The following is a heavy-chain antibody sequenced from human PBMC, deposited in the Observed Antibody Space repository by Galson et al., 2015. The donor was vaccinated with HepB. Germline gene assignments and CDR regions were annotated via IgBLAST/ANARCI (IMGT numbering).Heavy chain of an antibody. CDR2: VSAYNGNT. V-gene: IGHV1-18*01. CDR1: GYTFTSYG. Sequence: SVKVSCKASGYTFTSYGISWVRQAPGQGLEWMGWVSAYNGNTKYAQKFQGRVTMNTDTSTSTAYMELRSLRSDDTAVYYCARSARYYGSGNYYDYWGQGTLVTVFS. J-gene: IGHJ4*02. CDR3: ARSARYYGSGNYYDY. D-gene: IGHD3-10*01.